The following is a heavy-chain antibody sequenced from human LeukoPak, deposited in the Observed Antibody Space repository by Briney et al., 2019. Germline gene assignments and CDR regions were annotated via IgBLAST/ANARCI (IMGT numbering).Heavy chain of an antibody. Sequence: SETLSLTCTVSGGSISSYDVSWIRQPPGKGLEWIGYISYTGSTDYNPSLKSRVSISVDMSKNQFSLKVSSVTAADTAAYYCARGSVYFDAWGQGTLITVAS. CDR1: GGSISSYD. J-gene: IGHJ4*02. CDR2: ISYTGST. CDR3: ARGSVYFDA. V-gene: IGHV4-59*01.